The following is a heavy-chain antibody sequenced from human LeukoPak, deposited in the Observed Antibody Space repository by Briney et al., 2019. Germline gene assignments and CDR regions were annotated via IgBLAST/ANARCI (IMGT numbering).Heavy chain of an antibody. J-gene: IGHJ4*02. CDR2: INTSTGSR. CDR3: ARALRAYYGPNS. V-gene: IGHV1-46*01. Sequence: ASVKISCKTSGYTFSNYHMHWVRQAPGQGPEWMGIINTSTGSRTKAQRLQGRITMPRDTSTSSVYMDLSSLRSDDTAMYYCARALRAYYGPNSRGPGTLVTVSS. D-gene: IGHD4/OR15-4a*01. CDR1: GYTFSNYH.